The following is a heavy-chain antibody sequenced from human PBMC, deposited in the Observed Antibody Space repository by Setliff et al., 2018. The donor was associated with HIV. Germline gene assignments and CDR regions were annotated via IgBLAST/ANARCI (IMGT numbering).Heavy chain of an antibody. J-gene: IGHJ3*02. CDR1: GDSISRYY. CDR3: ARRERYYDILTGRVSDGFDI. V-gene: IGHV4-59*08. D-gene: IGHD3-9*01. Sequence: SETLSLTCNVSGDSISRYYWSWIRQPPGKGLEWIGYIANDGSTNYNPSLKSRVTTSVDTSKNHFSLRLSSVTAADTAVYYCARRERYYDILTGRVSDGFDIWGQGTMVTVSS. CDR2: IANDGST.